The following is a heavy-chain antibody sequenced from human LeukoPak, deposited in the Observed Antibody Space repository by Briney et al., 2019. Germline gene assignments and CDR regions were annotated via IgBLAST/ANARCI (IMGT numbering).Heavy chain of an antibody. CDR1: GYSISSGYY. D-gene: IGHD2-2*01. CDR2: IYHSGST. J-gene: IGHJ4*02. CDR3: ARVVVVPAAMRVTTSNFDY. V-gene: IGHV4-38-2*02. Sequence: SETLSLTCTVSGYSISSGYYWGWIRQPPGKGLEWIGSIYHSGSTYYNPSLKSRVTISVDTSKNQFSLKLSSVTAADTAVYYCARVVVVPAAMRVTTSNFDYWGQGTLVTVSS.